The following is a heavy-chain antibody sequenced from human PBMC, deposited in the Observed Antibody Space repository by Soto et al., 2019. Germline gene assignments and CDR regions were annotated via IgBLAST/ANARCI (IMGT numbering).Heavy chain of an antibody. J-gene: IGHJ6*02. CDR3: ARDAEVVAATNYYYYYCMDV. CDR1: GGSISSGGYY. Sequence: QVQLQESGPGLVKPSQTLSLTCTVSGGSISSGGYYWSWIRQHPGKGLEWIGYIYYSGSTYYNPSLKSRVNISVDTSKNQFALTLSSVTAADTAVYYCARDAEVVAATNYYYYYCMDVWGRGTTVNVS. D-gene: IGHD2-15*01. V-gene: IGHV4-31*03. CDR2: IYYSGST.